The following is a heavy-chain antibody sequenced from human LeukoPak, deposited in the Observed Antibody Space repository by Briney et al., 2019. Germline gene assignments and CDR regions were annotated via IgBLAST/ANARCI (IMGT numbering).Heavy chain of an antibody. CDR3: ARGVVNGVWGFYFDY. CDR1: GYTFTSYG. D-gene: IGHD2-8*01. Sequence: ASVKVSCKASGYTFTSYGISWVRQAPGQGLEWMGWISAYNGNTNYAQKLQGRVTMTTDTSTSTAYMELRSLRAEDTAVYYCARGVVNGVWGFYFDYWGQGTLVTVSS. V-gene: IGHV1-18*04. J-gene: IGHJ4*02. CDR2: ISAYNGNT.